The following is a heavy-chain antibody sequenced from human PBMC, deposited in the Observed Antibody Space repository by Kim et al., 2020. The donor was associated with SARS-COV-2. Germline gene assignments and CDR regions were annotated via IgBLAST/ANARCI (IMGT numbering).Heavy chain of an antibody. V-gene: IGHV4-31*03. CDR3: ARGARETYYYGSGSYSLGYFDY. CDR1: GGSISSGGYY. D-gene: IGHD3-10*01. Sequence: SETLSLTCTVSGGSISSGGYYWSWIRQHPGKGLEWIGYIYYSGSTYYNPSLKSRVTISVDTSKNQFSLKLSSVTAADTAVYYCARGARETYYYGSGSYSLGYFDYWGQGTLVTVSS. J-gene: IGHJ4*02. CDR2: IYYSGST.